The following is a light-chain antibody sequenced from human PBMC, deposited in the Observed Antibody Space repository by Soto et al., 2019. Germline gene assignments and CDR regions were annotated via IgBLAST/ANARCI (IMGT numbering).Light chain of an antibody. J-gene: IGLJ1*01. Sequence: QSALTQPASVSGSPGQSITISCTGTSSDFGGYNYVSWYQHHPGKAPKLMIYDANNRPSGVSTRFSGSKSGNTASQTISGLHAEDEADYYCSSYTSSTTEVFGTGTKLTVL. CDR2: DAN. V-gene: IGLV2-14*03. CDR1: SSDFGGYNY. CDR3: SSYTSSTTEV.